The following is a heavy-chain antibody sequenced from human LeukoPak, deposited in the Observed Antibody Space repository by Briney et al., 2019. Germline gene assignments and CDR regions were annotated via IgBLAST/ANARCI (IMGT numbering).Heavy chain of an antibody. J-gene: IGHJ3*02. Sequence: ASVKVSCKASGGTFSSYAISWVRQAPGQGLEWMGRIIPILGIANYAQKFQGRVTITADKFTSTAYMELSSLRSEDTAVYYCANSGYSGYEEDIWGQGTMVTVSS. V-gene: IGHV1-69*04. D-gene: IGHD5-12*01. CDR3: ANSGYSGYEEDI. CDR2: IIPILGIA. CDR1: GGTFSSYA.